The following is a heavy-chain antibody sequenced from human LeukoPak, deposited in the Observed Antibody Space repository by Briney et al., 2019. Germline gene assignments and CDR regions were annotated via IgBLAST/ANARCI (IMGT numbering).Heavy chain of an antibody. D-gene: IGHD3-16*01. CDR2: IYYSGST. CDR3: ARSRLKVGEFDY. V-gene: IGHV4-59*08. J-gene: IGHJ4*02. Sequence: SETLSLTCTVSGGSISSYYWIWIRQPPGKGLEWIGYIYYSGSTNYNPSLKSRVTISVDTSKNQFSLKLSSVTAADTAVYYCARSRLKVGEFDYWGQGTLVTVSS. CDR1: GGSISSYY.